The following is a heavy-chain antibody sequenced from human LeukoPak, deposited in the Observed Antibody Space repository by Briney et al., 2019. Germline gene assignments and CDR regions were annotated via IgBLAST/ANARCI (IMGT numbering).Heavy chain of an antibody. CDR2: ISWNSGNI. Sequence: GGSLRLSCAASGFTFDDYAMHWVRQTPRKGLEWVSGISWNSGNIGCADSVKGRFTISRDNARNSLYLQMNSLRAGDTALYYCAKDITHDTVMFSFASWGQGTLVTVSS. CDR1: GFTFDDYA. D-gene: IGHD5-18*01. CDR3: AKDITHDTVMFSFAS. J-gene: IGHJ4*02. V-gene: IGHV3-9*01.